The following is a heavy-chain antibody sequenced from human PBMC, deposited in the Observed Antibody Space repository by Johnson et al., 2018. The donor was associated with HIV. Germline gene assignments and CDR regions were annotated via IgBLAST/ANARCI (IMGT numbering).Heavy chain of an antibody. D-gene: IGHD1-26*01. CDR3: ATFGCASFHAFDI. Sequence: QVQLVESGGGVVQPGRSLRLSCAASAFTFSSYAMHWVRQGPGKGLEWLAVISFDGSNKYYADSVKGRFTISRDNSKNTLYLQMNSLKTEDTAVYYCATFGCASFHAFDIWGQGTMVPVSS. CDR2: ISFDGSNK. V-gene: IGHV3-30*14. CDR1: AFTFSSYA. J-gene: IGHJ3*02.